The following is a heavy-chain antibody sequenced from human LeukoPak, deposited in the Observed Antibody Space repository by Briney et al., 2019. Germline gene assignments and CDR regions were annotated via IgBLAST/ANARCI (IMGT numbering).Heavy chain of an antibody. Sequence: PGGSLRLSCAASGFSLINSDMHWVHQAPGKGLEWVAFVHYDGSEKHYADSLKGRFTISRDNSKNTLYLQMNSLRGEDTAVYYCARNRVGFHYGDAFDLWGQGTVVTVSS. J-gene: IGHJ3*01. D-gene: IGHD5-24*01. CDR2: VHYDGSEK. CDR1: GFSLINSD. CDR3: ARNRVGFHYGDAFDL. V-gene: IGHV3-30*02.